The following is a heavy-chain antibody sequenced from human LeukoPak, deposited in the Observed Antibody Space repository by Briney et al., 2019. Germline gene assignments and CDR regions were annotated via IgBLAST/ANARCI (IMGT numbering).Heavy chain of an antibody. J-gene: IGHJ6*02. V-gene: IGHV3-53*05. CDR2: IYTAGST. CDR3: AKDGVVTATHYYYGMDV. CDR1: GFTVSTNY. Sequence: GGSLRLSCAASGFTVSTNYMGWVRQAPGKGLEWVSVIYTAGSTYYADSVKGRFTISRDNSKNTLYLQMNSLRAEDTAVYYCAKDGVVTATHYYYGMDVWGQGTTVTVSS. D-gene: IGHD2-21*02.